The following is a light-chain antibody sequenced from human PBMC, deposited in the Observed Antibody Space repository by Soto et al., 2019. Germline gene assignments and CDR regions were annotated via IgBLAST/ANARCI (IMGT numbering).Light chain of an antibody. V-gene: IGLV2-23*01. CDR1: SSDIGTYNL. Sequence: QSALTQPASVSGSPGQSITISCTGTSSDIGTYNLVSWYQHHPGKAPKLLIYEGSKRPSGISDRFSGSKSGNTASLTISGLQAEDEADYYCCSFAGRDTVVFGGGTQLTVL. CDR2: EGS. J-gene: IGLJ2*01. CDR3: CSFAGRDTVV.